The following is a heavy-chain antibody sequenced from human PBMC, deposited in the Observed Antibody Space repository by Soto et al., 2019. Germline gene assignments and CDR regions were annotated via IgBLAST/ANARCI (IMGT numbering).Heavy chain of an antibody. J-gene: IGHJ4*02. Sequence: GASVKVSCKASGYTFSSYAMHWVRQAPGQRLEWMGWISAYNGNTNYAQKLQGRVTMTTDTSTSTAYMELRSLRSDDTAVYYCARVYDFWSGYLSYFDYWGQGTLVTVSS. CDR1: GYTFSSYA. D-gene: IGHD3-3*01. CDR3: ARVYDFWSGYLSYFDY. V-gene: IGHV1-18*01. CDR2: ISAYNGNT.